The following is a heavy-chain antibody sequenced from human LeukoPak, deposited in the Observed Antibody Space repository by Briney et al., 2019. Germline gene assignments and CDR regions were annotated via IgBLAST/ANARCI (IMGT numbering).Heavy chain of an antibody. Sequence: GGSLRLSCAASGLTYTNYAMGWVRQAPGKGLEWVSSISGSGDSTYYADSVKGRFTVSRDDSKSTLYSQMNNLSAEDTAVFYCAKHGGYSSFHYWGQGTLVTVSS. D-gene: IGHD3-22*01. CDR1: GLTYTNYA. V-gene: IGHV3-23*01. CDR2: ISGSGDST. J-gene: IGHJ1*01. CDR3: AKHGGYSSFHY.